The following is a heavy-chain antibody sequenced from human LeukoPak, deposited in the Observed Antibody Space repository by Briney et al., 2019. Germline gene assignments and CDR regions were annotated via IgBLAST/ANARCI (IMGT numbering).Heavy chain of an antibody. CDR1: GVTFSSYA. V-gene: IGHV3-23*01. D-gene: IGHD1-26*01. CDR3: ARGVSGTYYLQTFDY. CDR2: ISGSGGKT. Sequence: PGGSLRLSCAASGVTFSSYAMNWVRQAPGKGLEWVSVISGSGGKTHYADTVKGRFTISGDNSKNTLYLQMNSLRAEDTAVYYCARGVSGTYYLQTFDYWGQGTLVTVSS. J-gene: IGHJ4*02.